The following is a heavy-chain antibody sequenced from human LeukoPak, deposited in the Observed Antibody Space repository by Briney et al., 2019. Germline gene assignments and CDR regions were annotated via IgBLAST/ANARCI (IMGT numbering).Heavy chain of an antibody. CDR1: GFTFSNYA. V-gene: IGHV3-23*01. Sequence: GGSLRLSCAVSGFTFSNYAMRWVRQAPGKGLEWVSTITSTGDSKYYADSVKGRFTISRDDSKNTLYLQMNSLRAEDTAVYYCAKVLRYFMDVWGQGTTVTVSS. CDR2: ITSTGDSK. D-gene: IGHD3-9*01. CDR3: AKVLRYFMDV. J-gene: IGHJ6*02.